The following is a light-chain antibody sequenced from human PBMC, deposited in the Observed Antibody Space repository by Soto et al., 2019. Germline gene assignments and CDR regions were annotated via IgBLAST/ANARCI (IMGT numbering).Light chain of an antibody. J-gene: IGKJ3*01. CDR1: QSISSY. Sequence: DIQLTQSPSFLSASVVDTVTITFLASQSISSYLNWYQQKPGKAPKLLIYAASSLQSGVPSRFSGSGSGTDFTLTISSLQPEDFATYYCQKSYSTPPNFGPGTKVDIK. CDR2: AAS. V-gene: IGKV1-39*01. CDR3: QKSYSTPPN.